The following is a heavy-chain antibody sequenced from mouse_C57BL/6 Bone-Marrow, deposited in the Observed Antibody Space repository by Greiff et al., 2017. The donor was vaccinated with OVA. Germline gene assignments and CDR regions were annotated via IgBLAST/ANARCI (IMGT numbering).Heavy chain of an antibody. CDR2: IDPENGDT. J-gene: IGHJ4*01. Sequence: EVQLQESGAELVRPGASVKLSCTASGFNIKDDYMHWVKQRPEQGLEWIGWIDPENGDTEYASKFQGKATITADTTSNTAYLQLSSLTSEATAVYYCTPGYYAIDYWGQGTSVTVSS. CDR1: GFNIKDDY. V-gene: IGHV14-4*01. CDR3: TPGYYAIDY.